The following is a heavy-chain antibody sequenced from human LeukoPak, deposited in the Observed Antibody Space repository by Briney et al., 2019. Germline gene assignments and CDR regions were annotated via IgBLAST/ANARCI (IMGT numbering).Heavy chain of an antibody. Sequence: SGGSLRLSCVASGFSLSNFQMYWVRQAPGKGLEWVSIISLDGSTEFYADSVKGRFTISRDTASNTTHLEMNNLRIEDTAVYYCMRDYMGWFDPWGQGSLVTVSS. V-gene: IGHV3-30-3*01. CDR1: GFSLSNFQ. CDR2: ISLDGSTE. CDR3: MRDYMGWFDP. J-gene: IGHJ5*02. D-gene: IGHD3-10*01.